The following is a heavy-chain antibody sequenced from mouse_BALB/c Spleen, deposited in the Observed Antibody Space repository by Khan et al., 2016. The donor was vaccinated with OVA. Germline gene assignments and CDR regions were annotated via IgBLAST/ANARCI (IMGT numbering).Heavy chain of an antibody. CDR1: GFSLTNYG. Sequence: QVQLKESGPGLAAPSQSLSITCTIPGFSLTNYGVHWVRQPPAKGLEWLVVIWNDGSTTYNSALKSRLTITTDNSQSQVFLKMNSLQTDDTAIYFCARQPYYHYNIMDYWGQGTSVTVSS. J-gene: IGHJ4*01. V-gene: IGHV2-6-1*01. CDR3: ARQPYYHYNIMDY. D-gene: IGHD2-10*01. CDR2: IWNDGST.